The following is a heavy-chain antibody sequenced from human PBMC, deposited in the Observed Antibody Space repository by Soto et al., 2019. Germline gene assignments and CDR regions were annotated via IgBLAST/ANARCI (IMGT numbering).Heavy chain of an antibody. D-gene: IGHD6-19*01. CDR2: IYYSGST. CDR3: ARQAPHSSGWFWFDP. J-gene: IGHJ5*02. CDR1: GGSISSYY. V-gene: IGHV4-59*08. Sequence: SETLSLTCTVSGGSISSYYWSWIRQPPGKGLEWIGYIYYSGSTSYNPSLRSRVTISVDTSKNQFSLKLSSVTATDTAVYYCARQAPHSSGWFWFDPWGQGTLVTVSS.